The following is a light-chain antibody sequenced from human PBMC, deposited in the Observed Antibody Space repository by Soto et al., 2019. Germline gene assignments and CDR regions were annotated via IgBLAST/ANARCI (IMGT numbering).Light chain of an antibody. V-gene: IGKV1-33*01. CDR2: DAA. Sequence: DIQMTQSPATLSASVGEGVTITCQASQDITNYLNWYQQKPGKSPKLLIFDAANLEAGVPSRFSGSGSGTEFTLTISSLQPDDFATYYCQQYNSSFGQGTKVDIK. CDR1: QDITNY. CDR3: QQYNSS. J-gene: IGKJ1*01.